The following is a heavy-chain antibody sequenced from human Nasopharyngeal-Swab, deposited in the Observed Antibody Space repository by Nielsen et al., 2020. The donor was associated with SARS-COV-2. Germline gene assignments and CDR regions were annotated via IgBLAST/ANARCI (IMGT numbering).Heavy chain of an antibody. CDR2: ISTTTATI. CDR1: GLGFSNYE. J-gene: IGHJ3*02. V-gene: IGHV3-48*03. Sequence: LKISCAASGLGFSNYEMNWVRQAPGKGLEWISYISTTTATIYYADSVKGRFTISRDNAKNSLYLQMNSLKAEDTAVYYCAREVPYSGHDDAFDIWGQGTMVTVSA. D-gene: IGHD5-12*01. CDR3: AREVPYSGHDDAFDI.